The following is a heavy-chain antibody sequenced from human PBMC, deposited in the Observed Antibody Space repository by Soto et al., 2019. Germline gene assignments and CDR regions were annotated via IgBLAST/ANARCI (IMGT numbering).Heavy chain of an antibody. Sequence: LSLTCTVSGGSVSRGSNFWSWIRQPPGKGLEWIGYIYYSGPSRYNPSLESRVTISIDSSKNQVSLTLTSVTAADTAVYYCARGYSHYAHWGRGTLVTVSS. V-gene: IGHV4-61*01. CDR2: IYYSGPS. CDR3: ARGYSHYAH. J-gene: IGHJ4*02. D-gene: IGHD4-4*01. CDR1: GGSVSRGSNF.